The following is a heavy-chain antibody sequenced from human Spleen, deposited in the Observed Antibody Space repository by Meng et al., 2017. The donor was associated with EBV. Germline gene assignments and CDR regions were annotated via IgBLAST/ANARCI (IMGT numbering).Heavy chain of an antibody. CDR2: IYYSGST. J-gene: IGHJ4*02. CDR3: ARDRFRAAAGHNFDY. Sequence: QLQEPGPGLLSRSATLSPHCPVSGASISRSSYYWGWIRQAQGKGLDYIGNIYYSGSTYYTPSLRSRVTISLDTSNNQISLKLTSVTAADTAVYFCARDRFRAAAGHNFDYWGQGTLVTVSS. D-gene: IGHD6-13*01. CDR1: GASISRSSYY. V-gene: IGHV4-39*07.